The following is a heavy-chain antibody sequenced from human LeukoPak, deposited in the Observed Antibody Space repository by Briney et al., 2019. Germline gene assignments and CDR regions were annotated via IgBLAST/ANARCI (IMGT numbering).Heavy chain of an antibody. V-gene: IGHV3-23*01. J-gene: IGHJ4*02. Sequence: PGASLRLSCAASGFTFSTYAMSWVRQAPGKGLEWVSGVSGSGSSTYYADSVQGRFTIARDISKNTLYLQMNSLRVEDTAVYYCARASGGRGVAVASNDYWGQGTLVTVSS. CDR2: VSGSGSST. CDR1: GFTFSTYA. CDR3: ARASGGRGVAVASNDY. D-gene: IGHD6-19*01.